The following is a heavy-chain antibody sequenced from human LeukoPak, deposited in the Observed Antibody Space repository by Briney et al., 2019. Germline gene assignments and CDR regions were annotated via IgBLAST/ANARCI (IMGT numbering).Heavy chain of an antibody. CDR2: VSTSGST. D-gene: IGHD6-19*01. CDR3: ARHSGQWLVPGDAFDI. J-gene: IGHJ3*02. CDR1: GGSISNHF. V-gene: IGHV4-4*07. Sequence: SETLSLTCTVSGGSISNHFCSWIRQPAGKGLEWIGRVSTSGSTYYNPSLKSRVTMSADTSKNQFSLKLTSMTAADTAVYYCARHSGQWLVPGDAFDIWGQGTMVTVSS.